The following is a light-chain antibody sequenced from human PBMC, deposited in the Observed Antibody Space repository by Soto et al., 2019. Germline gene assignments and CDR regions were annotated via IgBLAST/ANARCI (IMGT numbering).Light chain of an antibody. CDR3: QQSSSPPRT. V-gene: IGKV1-39*01. J-gene: IGKJ2*01. CDR2: GAS. CDR1: QNINIY. Sequence: DIQMAQSPSSLSASVGDRVTITCRASQNINIYLNSYQQKPGKAPQVLIYGASSLQSGVPSRFSGSGSGTDFTLTISSLQPEDFATYYCQQSSSPPRTFGQGTKLEIK.